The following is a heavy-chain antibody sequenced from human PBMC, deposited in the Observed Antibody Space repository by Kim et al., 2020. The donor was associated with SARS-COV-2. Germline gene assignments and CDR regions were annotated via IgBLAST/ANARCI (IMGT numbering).Heavy chain of an antibody. CDR3: ARERGRSWLDP. J-gene: IGHJ5*02. D-gene: IGHD3-10*01. CDR2: T. Sequence: TYSADSVKGRFTISRDNAKNTLYLQMDSLRADDTAVYYCARERGRSWLDPWGQGTLVTVSS. V-gene: IGHV3-74*01.